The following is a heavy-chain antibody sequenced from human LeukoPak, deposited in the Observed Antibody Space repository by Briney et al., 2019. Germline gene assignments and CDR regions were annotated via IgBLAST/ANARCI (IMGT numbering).Heavy chain of an antibody. D-gene: IGHD1-26*01. CDR2: IHTSGIT. CDR3: ARDLGSNYVYFDY. CDR1: GGSISSHY. V-gene: IGHV4-4*07. Sequence: PSETLFLTCTVSGGSISSHYWSWIRQPAGKGLEYIGRIHTSGITNYNPSLKSRITMSGDTSKNQFSLKLSSVTAADTAVYYCARDLGSNYVYFDYWGQGSLVTVSS. J-gene: IGHJ4*02.